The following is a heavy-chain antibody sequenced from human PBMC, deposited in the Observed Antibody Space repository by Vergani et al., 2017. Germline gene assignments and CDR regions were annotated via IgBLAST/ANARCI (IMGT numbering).Heavy chain of an antibody. CDR2: VDPEDGET. J-gene: IGHJ4*02. Sequence: EVQLVQSGAEVKKPGATMKISCKVSGYTFTDHYMHWVKQAPGKGLEWMGLVDPEDGETIYAEKFQGRVTITADESTSTAYMELSSLRSEDTAVYYCARAGPGVPAANFDYWGQGTLVTVSS. CDR1: GYTFTDHY. CDR3: ARAGPGVPAANFDY. D-gene: IGHD2-2*01. V-gene: IGHV1-69-2*01.